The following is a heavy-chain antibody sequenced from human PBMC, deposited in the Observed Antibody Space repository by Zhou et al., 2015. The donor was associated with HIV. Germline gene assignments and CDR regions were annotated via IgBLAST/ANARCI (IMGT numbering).Heavy chain of an antibody. CDR3: ARDRGKGSGIQLWALYYYYGMDV. Sequence: QVQLVQSGAEVKKPGASVKVSCKASGYTFTSYGISWVRQAPGQGLEWMGWITPYNGNTKYVQKFQGRVTMTTDTSTSTAYMELRTLRSEDTAVYYCARDRGKGSGIQLWALYYYYGMDVWGQGTTVTVSS. D-gene: IGHD5-18*01. CDR1: GYTFTSYG. J-gene: IGHJ6*02. V-gene: IGHV1-18*01. CDR2: ITPYNGNT.